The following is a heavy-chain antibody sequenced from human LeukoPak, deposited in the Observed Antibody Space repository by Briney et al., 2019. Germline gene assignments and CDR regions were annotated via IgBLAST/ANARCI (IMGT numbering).Heavy chain of an antibody. CDR3: ARPRVVPAARRWRGWFDP. J-gene: IGHJ5*02. CDR1: GGSFSGYY. Sequence: PSETLSLTCAVYGGSFSGYYWSWIRQPPGKGLELIGEINHSGSTNYNPSLKSRVTISVDTSKNQFSLKLSSMTAADTAVYYCARPRVVPAARRWRGWFDPWGQGTLVTVSS. CDR2: INHSGST. V-gene: IGHV4-34*01. D-gene: IGHD2-2*01.